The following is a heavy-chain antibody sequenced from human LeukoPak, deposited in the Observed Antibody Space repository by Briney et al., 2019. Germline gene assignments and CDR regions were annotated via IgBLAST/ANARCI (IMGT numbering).Heavy chain of an antibody. CDR2: IYTSGST. CDR3: ARGGDFWSGPPPGY. CDR1: GGSISSYY. J-gene: IGHJ4*02. D-gene: IGHD3-3*01. Sequence: KPSETLSLTCTVSGGSISSYYWSWIRQPAGKGLEWIGRIYTSGSTNYNPSLKSRVTMSVDTSKNQFSLKLSPVTAADTAVYYCARGGDFWSGPPPGYWGQGTLVTVSS. V-gene: IGHV4-4*07.